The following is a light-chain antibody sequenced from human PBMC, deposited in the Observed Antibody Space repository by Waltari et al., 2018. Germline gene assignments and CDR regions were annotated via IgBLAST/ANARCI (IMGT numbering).Light chain of an antibody. CDR3: QSFDSNLNGGVL. Sequence: QSVLTQPPSVSGAPGQRVTISCTGSSSNIGAGNDVHWYQHLPGTAPKLLIYVNTDRPSGGPDRFSGSKSGTSASLAITGLRAEDEGDYYCQSFDSNLNGGVLFGGGTKLTVL. CDR1: SSNIGAGND. CDR2: VNT. V-gene: IGLV1-40*01. J-gene: IGLJ2*01.